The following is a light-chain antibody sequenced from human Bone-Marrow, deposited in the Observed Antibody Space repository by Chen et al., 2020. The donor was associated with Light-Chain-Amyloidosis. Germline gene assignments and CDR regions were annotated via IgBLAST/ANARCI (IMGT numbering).Light chain of an antibody. CDR1: SSNIGAGND. Sequence: QSVLTQPPSVSGAPGQKVTILCTGSSSNIGAGNDVHWYKQLPGTTPKILIYGNTNRPSGVPSRFSGSKSGTSASLVISGLQPDDEADYHCQTYANATHVFGTGTKVIVL. V-gene: IGLV1-40*01. J-gene: IGLJ1*01. CDR3: QTYANATHV. CDR2: GNT.